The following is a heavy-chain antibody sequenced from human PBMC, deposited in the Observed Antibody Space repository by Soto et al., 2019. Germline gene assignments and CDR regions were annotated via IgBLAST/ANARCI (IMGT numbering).Heavy chain of an antibody. V-gene: IGHV4-59*08. D-gene: IGHD3-10*02. CDR1: GGSISSYY. J-gene: IGHJ6*03. CDR2: IYYSGST. CDR3: ARHYVSQIYYYMDV. Sequence: SETLSLTCTVSGGSISSYYWSWIRQPPGKGLEWIGYIYYSGSTNYNPSLKSRVTISVDTSKNQFSLKLSSVTAADTAVYYCARHYVSQIYYYMDVWGKGTTVTVSS.